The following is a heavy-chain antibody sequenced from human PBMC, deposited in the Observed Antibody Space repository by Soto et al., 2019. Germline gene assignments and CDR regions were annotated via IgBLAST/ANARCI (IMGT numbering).Heavy chain of an antibody. V-gene: IGHV3-21*01. CDR1: GFTFSSYS. Sequence: PGGSLRLSCAASGFTFSSYSMNWVRQAPGKGLEWVSSISSGSTYIYYADSVKGRFTISRDNAKNSLYLQMNSLRAEDTAVYYCARDTNDYADYGVHYWGQGTLVTVSS. CDR2: ISSGSTYI. D-gene: IGHD4-17*01. CDR3: ARDTNDYADYGVHY. J-gene: IGHJ4*02.